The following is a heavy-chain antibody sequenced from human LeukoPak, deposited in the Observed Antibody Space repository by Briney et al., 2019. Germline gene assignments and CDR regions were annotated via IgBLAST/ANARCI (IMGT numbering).Heavy chain of an antibody. CDR2: IKQDGSEK. CDR3: ARRVGGYCSSTSCLLGFDP. D-gene: IGHD2-2*01. CDR1: GFTFSSYW. J-gene: IGHJ5*02. Sequence: PGGSLRLSCAASGFTFSSYWMSWVRQAPGKGLEWVANIKQDGSEKYYADSVKGRFTISRDNAKNSLYLQMNSLRAEDTAVYYCARRVGGYCSSTSCLLGFDPWGQGTLVTVSS. V-gene: IGHV3-7*01.